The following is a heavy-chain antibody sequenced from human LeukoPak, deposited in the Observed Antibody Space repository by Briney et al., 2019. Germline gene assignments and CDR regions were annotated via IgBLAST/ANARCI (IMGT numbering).Heavy chain of an antibody. CDR3: ARAGGPAVTTYYFDY. V-gene: IGHV1-8*03. CDR2: MNPNSGNT. D-gene: IGHD4-17*01. CDR1: GYTFTSYD. Sequence: ASVKVSCKASGYTFTSYDINWVRQATGQGLEWMGWMNPNSGNTGYAQKFQGRVTITRNTPISTAYMELSSLRSEDTAVCYCARAGGPAVTTYYFDYWGQGTLVTVSS. J-gene: IGHJ4*02.